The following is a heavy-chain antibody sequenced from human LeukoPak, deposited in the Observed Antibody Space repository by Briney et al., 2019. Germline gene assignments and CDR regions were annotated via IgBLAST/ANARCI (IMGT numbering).Heavy chain of an antibody. CDR1: GFTFSSSV. CDR3: AGEEFLEWLLPGYGYYYYMDV. CDR2: ISNDGSHK. Sequence: GGSLRLSCAASGFTFSSSVMYWVRQAAGKGLEWVAVISNDGSHKYYADSVKGRFTISRDNSKNTLYLQMNSLRAEDTAVYYCAGEEFLEWLLPGYGYYYYMDVWGKGTTVTVSS. J-gene: IGHJ6*03. V-gene: IGHV3-30*03. D-gene: IGHD3-3*01.